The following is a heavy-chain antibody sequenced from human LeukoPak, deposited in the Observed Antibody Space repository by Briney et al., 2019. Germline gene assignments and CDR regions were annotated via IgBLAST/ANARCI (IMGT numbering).Heavy chain of an antibody. D-gene: IGHD3-22*01. CDR1: GLTSSRQR. V-gene: IGHV3-7*01. CDR3: ARDGWATMIAVLDAFDI. Sequence: PGGPLRLSCADPGLTSSRQRMSWVRPAPGKGLNWVAKIKHEGSEKYYVDSVKGRFTISRDNAKNSLYLQMNSLRAEDTAVYYCARDGWATMIAVLDAFDIWGQGTMVTVSS. J-gene: IGHJ3*02. CDR2: IKHEGSEK.